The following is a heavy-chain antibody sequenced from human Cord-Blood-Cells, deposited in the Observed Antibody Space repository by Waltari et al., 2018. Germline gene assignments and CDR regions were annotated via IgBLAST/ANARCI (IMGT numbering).Heavy chain of an antibody. V-gene: IGHV4-61*01. D-gene: IGHD3-10*01. Sequence: QVQLQESGPGLVKPSETLSLTCTVSGGPVSSGSYYWSWIRQPPGKGLEWIGYIYYSGSTNYNPSLKSRVTISVDTSKNQFSLKLSSVTAADTAVYYCAGLPRGSGRRFDYWGQGTLVTVSS. CDR3: AGLPRGSGRRFDY. CDR2: IYYSGST. J-gene: IGHJ4*02. CDR1: GGPVSSGSYY.